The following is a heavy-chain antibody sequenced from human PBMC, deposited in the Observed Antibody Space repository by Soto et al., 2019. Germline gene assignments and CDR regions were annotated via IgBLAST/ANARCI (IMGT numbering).Heavy chain of an antibody. J-gene: IGHJ6*02. Sequence: SVKVSCKASGFTFTSSAVQWVRQARGQRLEWIGWIVVGSGNTNYAQKFQERVTITRDMSTSTAYMELSSLRSEDTAVYYCAAFPFPFTMVRGKIYYYYGVDVWGQGTTVTVS. CDR2: IVVGSGNT. D-gene: IGHD3-10*01. CDR1: GFTFTSSA. V-gene: IGHV1-58*01. CDR3: AAFPFPFTMVRGKIYYYYGVDV.